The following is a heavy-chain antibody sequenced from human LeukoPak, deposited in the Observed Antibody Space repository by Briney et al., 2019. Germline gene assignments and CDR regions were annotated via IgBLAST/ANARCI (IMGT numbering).Heavy chain of an antibody. CDR3: ARVGQQAYFDY. J-gene: IGHJ4*02. CDR1: GGTFSSYA. Sequence: APVKVSCKASGGTFSSYAISWVRQAPGQGLEWMGGIIPIFGTANYAQRFQGRVTITTDESTSTAYMELSSLRSEDTAVYYCARVGQQAYFDYWGQGTLVTVSS. CDR2: IIPIFGTA. V-gene: IGHV1-69*05. D-gene: IGHD6-13*01.